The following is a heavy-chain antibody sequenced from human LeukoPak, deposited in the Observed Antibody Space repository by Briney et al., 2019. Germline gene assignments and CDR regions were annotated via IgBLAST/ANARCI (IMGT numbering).Heavy chain of an antibody. D-gene: IGHD6-6*01. CDR1: GGSFSGYY. V-gene: IGHV4-34*01. CDR3: AAGPDSSSPTFDY. J-gene: IGHJ4*02. CDR2: INHSGST. Sequence: PSETLSLTCAVYGGSFSGYYWGWIRQPPGKGLEWIGEINHSGSTNYNPSLKSRVTISVDTSKNQFSLKLSSVTAADTAVYYCAAGPDSSSPTFDYWGQGTLVTVSS.